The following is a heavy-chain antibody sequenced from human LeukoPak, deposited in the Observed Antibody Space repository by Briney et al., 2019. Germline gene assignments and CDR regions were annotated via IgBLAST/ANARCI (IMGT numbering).Heavy chain of an antibody. CDR2: ISAHNGYT. Sequence: GASVKVSCKASGYTFTSYGISWVRQAPGQGLEWMGRISAHNGYTKYAEKPQGRVTMTTDTSTSTAYMELRSLRSDDTAVYYCARGGLGGAFDIWGQGTMVTVSS. D-gene: IGHD3-16*01. J-gene: IGHJ3*02. V-gene: IGHV1-18*01. CDR3: ARGGLGGAFDI. CDR1: GYTFTSYG.